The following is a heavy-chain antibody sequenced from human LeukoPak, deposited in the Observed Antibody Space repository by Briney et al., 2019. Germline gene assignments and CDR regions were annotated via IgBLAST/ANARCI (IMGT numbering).Heavy chain of an antibody. CDR3: ARDLRDTTMAHDAFDI. J-gene: IGHJ3*02. CDR1: GFTFSSYG. D-gene: IGHD5-18*01. V-gene: IGHV3-21*01. Sequence: GWSLRLSCAASGFTFSSYGMNWVRQAPGKGLEWVSSITSSSSYIFYADSVKGRFTISRDNAKNSLYLQMHSLRAEDTAVYYCARDLRDTTMAHDAFDIWGQGTVVTVSS. CDR2: ITSSSSYI.